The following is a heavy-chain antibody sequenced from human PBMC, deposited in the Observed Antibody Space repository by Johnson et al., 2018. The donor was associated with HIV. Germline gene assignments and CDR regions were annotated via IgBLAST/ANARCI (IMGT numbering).Heavy chain of an antibody. J-gene: IGHJ3*02. CDR2: IGTAGDT. CDR3: ARQVYCSSTSCSSAFDI. V-gene: IGHV3-13*01. CDR1: GFTFSSYD. Sequence: VQLVESGGGLVQPGGSLRLSCAASGFTFSSYDMHWVRQATGKGLEWVSAIGTAGDTYYPGSVKGRFTISRENAKNYLYHQLNSLRAGDTAVYYCARQVYCSSTSCSSAFDIWGQGTVVTVSS. D-gene: IGHD2-2*01.